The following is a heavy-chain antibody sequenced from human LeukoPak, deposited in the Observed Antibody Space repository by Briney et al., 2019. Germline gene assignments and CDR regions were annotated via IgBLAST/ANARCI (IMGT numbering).Heavy chain of an antibody. J-gene: IGHJ6*02. CDR2: XSYTGST. D-gene: IGHD6-19*01. CDR1: XSYX. V-gene: IGHV4-39*01. Sequence: XSYXWXWXXXXXXXGXXWXGRXSYTGSTYYNPSLKSRVTISVDTSKDQFSLKLTSVTAAETAAYYCARLGGAVTGTRYAMDVWGQGTAVTVSS. CDR3: ARLGGAVTGTRYAMDV.